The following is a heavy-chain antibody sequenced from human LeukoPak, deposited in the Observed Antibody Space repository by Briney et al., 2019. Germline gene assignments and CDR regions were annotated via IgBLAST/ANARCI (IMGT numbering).Heavy chain of an antibody. CDR1: GGSISSYY. Sequence: TSETLSLTCTVSGGSISSYYWSWIRQPPGKGLEWIGYIYHSGSTNYNPSLKSRVTISVDTSKNQFSLKLSSVTAADTAVYYCARERTGAFDIWGQGTMVTVSS. V-gene: IGHV4-59*01. CDR2: IYHSGST. CDR3: ARERTGAFDI. J-gene: IGHJ3*02.